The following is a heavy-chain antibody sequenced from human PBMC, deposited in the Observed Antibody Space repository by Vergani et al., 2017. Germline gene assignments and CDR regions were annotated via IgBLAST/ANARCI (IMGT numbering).Heavy chain of an antibody. CDR3: ARDPDEGGYFDY. CDR1: GGSISSGGYY. D-gene: IGHD3-16*01. J-gene: IGHJ4*02. CDR2: SYYSGST. Sequence: QVQLQESGPGLVKPSQTLSLTCTVSGGSISSGGYYWSWIRQHPGKGLEWIGYSYYSGSTYYNPSLKSRVTKSVDTSKNQFSLKLSSVTAAATAVYYCARDPDEGGYFDYWGQGTLVTVSS. V-gene: IGHV4-31*03.